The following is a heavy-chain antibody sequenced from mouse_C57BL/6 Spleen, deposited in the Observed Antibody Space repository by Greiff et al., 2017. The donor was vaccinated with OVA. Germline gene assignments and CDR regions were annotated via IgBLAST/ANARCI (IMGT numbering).Heavy chain of an antibody. CDR2: ISSGSSTI. J-gene: IGHJ3*01. D-gene: IGHD4-1*01. CDR1: GFTFSDYG. Sequence: EVMLVESGGGLVKPGGSLKLSCAASGFTFSDYGMHWVRQAPEKGLEWVAYISSGSSTIYYADTVKGRFTISRDNAKNTLFLQMTSVRSEDTAMYYCAAGTSAWFAYWGQGTLVTVSA. CDR3: AAGTSAWFAY. V-gene: IGHV5-17*01.